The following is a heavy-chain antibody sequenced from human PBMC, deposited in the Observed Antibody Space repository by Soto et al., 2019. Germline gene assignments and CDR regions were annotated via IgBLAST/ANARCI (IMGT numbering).Heavy chain of an antibody. CDR1: GFTFSSYW. J-gene: IGHJ5*02. CDR2: INSDGSST. D-gene: IGHD3-16*02. Sequence: GGSLRLSCAASGFTFSSYWMHWVRQAPGKGLVWVSRINSDGSSTSYADSVKGRFTISRDNAKNTLYLQMNSLRAEDTAVYYCARGAEFDYPGLSLGELSDNWFDPWGQGTLVTVSS. CDR3: ARGAEFDYPGLSLGELSDNWFDP. V-gene: IGHV3-74*01.